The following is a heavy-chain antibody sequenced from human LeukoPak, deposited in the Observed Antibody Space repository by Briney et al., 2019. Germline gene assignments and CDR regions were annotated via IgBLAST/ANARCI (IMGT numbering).Heavy chain of an antibody. Sequence: GGSLRLSCAASGFTFSSYAMHWVRQAPGKGLEWVAVISYDGSNKYYADSVKGRFTISRDNSKNTLYLQMNSLRAEDTAVYYCARDGPIAASRGGFFDYWGQGTLVTVSS. CDR2: ISYDGSNK. D-gene: IGHD6-6*01. V-gene: IGHV3-30*04. CDR1: GFTFSSYA. CDR3: ARDGPIAASRGGFFDY. J-gene: IGHJ4*02.